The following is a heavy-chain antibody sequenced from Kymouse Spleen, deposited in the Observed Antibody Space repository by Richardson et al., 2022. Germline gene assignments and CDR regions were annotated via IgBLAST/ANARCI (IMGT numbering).Heavy chain of an antibody. CDR1: GGSVSSGSYY. CDR3: ARDRYNWNYYGMDV. V-gene: IGHV4-61*01. Sequence: QVQLQESGPGLVKPSETLSLTCTVSGGSVSSGSYYWSWIRQPPGKGLEWIGYIYYSGSTNYNPSLKSRVTISVDTSKNQFSLKLSSVTAADTAVYYCARDRYNWNYYGMDVWGQGTTVTVSS. CDR2: IYYSGST. J-gene: IGHJ6*02. D-gene: IGHD1-20*01,IGHD1-7*01.